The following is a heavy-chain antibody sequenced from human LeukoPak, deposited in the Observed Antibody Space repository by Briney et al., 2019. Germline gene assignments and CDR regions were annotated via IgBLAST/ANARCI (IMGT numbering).Heavy chain of an antibody. V-gene: IGHV4-61*02. CDR3: ARCAWDDGDSSSWYVDY. Sequence: SETLSLTCTVSGGSISSGSYYWSWIRQPAGKGLEGIGRIYTSGSTNYNPSLKSRVTISVDTSKNQFSLKLSSVTAADTAVYYCARCAWDDGDSSSWYVDYWGQGTLVTVSS. J-gene: IGHJ4*02. CDR1: GGSISSGSYY. D-gene: IGHD6-13*01. CDR2: IYTSGST.